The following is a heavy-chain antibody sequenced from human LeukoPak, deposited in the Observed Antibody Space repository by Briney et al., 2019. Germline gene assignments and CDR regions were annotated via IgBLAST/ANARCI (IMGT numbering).Heavy chain of an antibody. J-gene: IGHJ4*02. CDR3: ARDSRPSYDSSGYYYPGDY. D-gene: IGHD3-22*01. V-gene: IGHV3-23*01. Sequence: GGSLRLFCAASGFTFSSYAMSWVRQAPGKGLEWVSTISGIGGSTYYADSVKGRFTISRDNSKNTLYLQMNSLRAEDTAVYYCARDSRPSYDSSGYYYPGDYWGQGTLVTVSS. CDR2: ISGIGGST. CDR1: GFTFSSYA.